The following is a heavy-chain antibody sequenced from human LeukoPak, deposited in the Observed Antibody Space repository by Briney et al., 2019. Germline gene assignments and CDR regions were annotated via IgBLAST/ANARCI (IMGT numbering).Heavy chain of an antibody. Sequence: PGGSLRLSCAASGFTVSSNYMSWVRQAPGKGLEWVSVIYSGGSTYYADSVKGRFTISRDNSKNTLYLQMNSLRAEDTAVFYCAIQVVGATHMVFDYWGQGTLVTVSS. CDR3: AIQVVGATHMVFDY. CDR1: GFTVSSNY. D-gene: IGHD1-26*01. V-gene: IGHV3-53*01. CDR2: IYSGGST. J-gene: IGHJ4*02.